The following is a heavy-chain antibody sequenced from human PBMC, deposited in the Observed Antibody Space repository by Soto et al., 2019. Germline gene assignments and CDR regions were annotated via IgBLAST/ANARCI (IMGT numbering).Heavy chain of an antibody. CDR2: VYDGGRT. V-gene: IGHV4-4*07. Sequence: TSETLSLTCSVSGGSISAYYCSCIRQASWEGLEWIGRVYDGGRTNYNPSLKSRVTMSVDTSRNQISLKLTSVTAADTAVYFCARDAPYYQQYYYTMEVWGQGTTVTVSS. D-gene: IGHD3-10*01. J-gene: IGHJ6*02. CDR1: GGSISAYY. CDR3: ARDAPYYQQYYYTMEV.